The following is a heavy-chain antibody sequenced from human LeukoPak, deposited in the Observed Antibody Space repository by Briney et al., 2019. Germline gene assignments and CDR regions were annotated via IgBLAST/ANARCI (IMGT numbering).Heavy chain of an antibody. J-gene: IGHJ4*02. D-gene: IGHD2-21*01. Sequence: PSETLSLTCTVSGASINSNYYYWGWIRQPPGKGLEWIGSIAYSGSTFYTPSLKSRVTISADTSKSQFSLKLTSVTAADTAVYYCARQADCLGDCYRNWGRGTLVTVST. V-gene: IGHV4-39*01. CDR1: GASINSNYYY. CDR3: ARQADCLGDCYRN. CDR2: IAYSGST.